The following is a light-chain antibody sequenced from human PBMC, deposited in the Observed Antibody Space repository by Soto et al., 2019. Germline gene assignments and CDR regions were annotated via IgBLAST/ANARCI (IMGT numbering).Light chain of an antibody. V-gene: IGKV3-15*01. CDR1: QSVSSN. CDR2: GAS. J-gene: IGKJ1*01. CDR3: QQYNKWPRT. Sequence: EIVMTQSPATLSVSPGERATLSCRASQSVSSNFAWYQQKPGQAPRLLLYGASARATGIPARFSGSGSGTEFTLTISSLQSEDVAGYYCQQYNKWPRTFGQGTKVEIK.